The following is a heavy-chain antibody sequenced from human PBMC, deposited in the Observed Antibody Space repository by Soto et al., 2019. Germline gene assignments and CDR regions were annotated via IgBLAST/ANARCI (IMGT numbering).Heavy chain of an antibody. J-gene: IGHJ6*02. V-gene: IGHV3-30*09. CDR2: ISYDGSDK. CDR3: ARRAWDSYSDRDV. D-gene: IGHD3-22*01. Sequence: VQLVESGGGEVQPGRSLRLSCAASGFKYTDFALHWVRQAPGKGLEWVAIISYDGSDKYYADSVKGRFVISRDNPKNTLYLEMNSLRPEDTAVYFCARRAWDSYSDRDVWGQGPTVTVFS. CDR1: GFKYTDFA.